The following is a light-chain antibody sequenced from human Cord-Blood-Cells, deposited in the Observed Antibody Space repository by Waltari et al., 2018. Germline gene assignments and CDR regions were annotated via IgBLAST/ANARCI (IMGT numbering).Light chain of an antibody. J-gene: IGLJ2*01. Sequence: QSVLTQPPSASGTPGPRVTISCSGSSSTIGSNTVTWYQQLPGTAPKLLIYSNNQRPSGVPDRFSGSKSGTSASLAISGLQSEDEADYYCAAWDDSLNGVVFGGGTKLTVL. CDR2: SNN. CDR1: SSTIGSNT. V-gene: IGLV1-44*01. CDR3: AAWDDSLNGVV.